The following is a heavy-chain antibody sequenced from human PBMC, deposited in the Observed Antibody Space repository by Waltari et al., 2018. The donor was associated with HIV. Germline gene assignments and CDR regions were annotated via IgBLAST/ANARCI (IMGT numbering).Heavy chain of an antibody. Sequence: QVQLVESGGGVVQPRRSLTLACAAYGFTFSSYGLHLVRQAPGKGREWVAVISYDGSNKYYADSVKGRFTISRDNSKNTLYLQMNSRRAEDTAVYYCAKDRQKIGYYDILTGYLDYWGQGTLVTVSS. CDR3: AKDRQKIGYYDILTGYLDY. J-gene: IGHJ4*02. D-gene: IGHD3-9*01. CDR2: ISYDGSNK. V-gene: IGHV3-30*18. CDR1: GFTFSSYG.